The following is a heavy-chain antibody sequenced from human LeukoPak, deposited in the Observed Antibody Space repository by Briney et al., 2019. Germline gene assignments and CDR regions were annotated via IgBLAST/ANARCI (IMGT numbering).Heavy chain of an antibody. CDR2: IYYSGST. CDR3: ARGDYYGSSGPGGY. CDR1: GGSISSYY. D-gene: IGHD3-22*01. J-gene: IGHJ4*02. V-gene: IGHV4-59*08. Sequence: SETLSLTCTVSGGSISSYYWSWIRQPPGKGLEWSGYIYYSGSTNYNPSLKSRVTISVDTSKNQFSLKLSSVTAADTAVYYCARGDYYGSSGPGGYWGQGTLVTVSS.